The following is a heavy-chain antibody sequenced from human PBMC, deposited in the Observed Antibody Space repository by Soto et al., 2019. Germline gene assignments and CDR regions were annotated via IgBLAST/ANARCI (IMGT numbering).Heavy chain of an antibody. Sequence: QVQLVQYGAEVKKPGASVKVSCKASGYTFTNYGINWVRQAPGQGPEWMGWISGYNGETKYAQSLHGRVTMTTDTSTSTAYMELRSLRSDDTAVYYCARGGSSWSAEYYQHWGQGTLVIVSS. V-gene: IGHV1-18*01. J-gene: IGHJ1*01. CDR1: GYTFTNYG. CDR3: ARGGSSWSAEYYQH. CDR2: ISGYNGET. D-gene: IGHD6-13*01.